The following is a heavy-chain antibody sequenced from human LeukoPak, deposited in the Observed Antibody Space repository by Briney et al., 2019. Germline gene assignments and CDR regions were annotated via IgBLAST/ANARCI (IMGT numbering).Heavy chain of an antibody. V-gene: IGHV3-9*03. D-gene: IGHD3-10*01. CDR3: AKSKYLGGSYDY. J-gene: IGHJ4*02. Sequence: GGSLRLSCAASGFTFDDYAMHWVRQAPGKGLEWVSGISWNSDMIGYADSVKGRFTISRDNAKNSLYLQMDSLRAEDMALYYCAKSKYLGGSYDYWGQGTLVTVSS. CDR2: ISWNSDMI. CDR1: GFTFDDYA.